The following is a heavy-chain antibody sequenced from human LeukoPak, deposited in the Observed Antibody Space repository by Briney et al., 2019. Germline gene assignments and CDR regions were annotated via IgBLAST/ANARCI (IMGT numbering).Heavy chain of an antibody. V-gene: IGHV3-13*01. J-gene: IGHJ4*02. CDR3: VREARGYHYTYFDY. CDR2: VSSGFHV. CDR1: GFTLGSHD. D-gene: IGHD5-18*01. Sequence: PGGSLRLSCTASGFTLGSHDMHWVRQIPGQGLGWVAAVSSGFHVFFADSVQGRFTVSREDARNSLYLQTNSLRAGDTAVYYCVREARGYHYTYFDYWGQGTLVTVSS.